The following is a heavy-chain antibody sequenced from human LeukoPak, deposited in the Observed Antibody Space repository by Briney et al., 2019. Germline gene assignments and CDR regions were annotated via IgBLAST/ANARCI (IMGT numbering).Heavy chain of an antibody. J-gene: IGHJ6*03. CDR2: ISAYNGNT. Sequence: ASVKVSCKASGYTFTSYGISWVRQAPGQGLEWMGWISAYNGNTNYAQKLQGRVTMTTDTSTSTAYMELRSLRSDDTAVYYCARVLPPYSSGWYYNYYYYMDVWGKGTTVTVSS. CDR1: GYTFTSYG. V-gene: IGHV1-18*01. CDR3: ARVLPPYSSGWYYNYYYYMDV. D-gene: IGHD6-19*01.